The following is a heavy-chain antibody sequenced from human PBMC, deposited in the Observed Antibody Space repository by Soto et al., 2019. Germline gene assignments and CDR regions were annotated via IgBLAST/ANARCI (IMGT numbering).Heavy chain of an antibody. V-gene: IGHV4-59*01. J-gene: IGHJ5*02. CDR2: IYYSGIT. CDR3: ARYYYGDYVWFDP. CDR1: GGSISSYD. Sequence: PSETLSLTCTVSGGSISSYDCSWIRQPPGKGLEWIGYIYYSGITNYNPSLKSRVTIPVDTSKNQFYLKLGSVTAADTAVYYCARYYYGDYVWFDPWGQGTLVTLSS. D-gene: IGHD4-17*01.